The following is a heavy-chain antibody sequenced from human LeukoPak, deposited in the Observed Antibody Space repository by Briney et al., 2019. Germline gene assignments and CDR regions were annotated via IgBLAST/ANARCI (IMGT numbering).Heavy chain of an antibody. CDR2: ISGSGGST. D-gene: IGHD2-2*02. Sequence: GGSLRLSCAASGFTFSSYAMSWVRQAPGKGLEWVSAISGSGGSTYYADSVKGRFTISRDNSKNTLYLQMNSLRAEDTAVYYCAKVAGYCSSTSCYTRNYYYGMDVWGQGATVTVSS. J-gene: IGHJ6*02. CDR1: GFTFSSYA. CDR3: AKVAGYCSSTSCYTRNYYYGMDV. V-gene: IGHV3-23*01.